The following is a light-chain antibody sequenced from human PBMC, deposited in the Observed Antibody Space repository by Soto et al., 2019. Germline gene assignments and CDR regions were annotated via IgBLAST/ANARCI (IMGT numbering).Light chain of an antibody. V-gene: IGLV2-8*01. CDR3: SSYTGGNPSYV. CDR2: EVT. J-gene: IGLJ1*01. CDR1: SSDVGGYDY. Sequence: QSVLTQPPSASGSPGQSVTISCTGTSSDVGGYDYVSWYQQHPGKAPKLMIYEVTIRPSGVSDRFPGSKSGNTASLTVSGLQAEDEADYYCSSYTGGNPSYVFGTGTKATVL.